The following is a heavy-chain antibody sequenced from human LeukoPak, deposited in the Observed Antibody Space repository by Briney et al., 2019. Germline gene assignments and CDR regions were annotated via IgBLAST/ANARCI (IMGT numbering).Heavy chain of an antibody. V-gene: IGHV3-7*01. CDR1: GFTFSSYW. D-gene: IGHD2-2*01. CDR3: ARVDIVVVPAAMGHYYYGMDV. CDR2: IKQDGSEK. Sequence: PGGSLRLSCAASGFTFSSYWMSWVRQAPREGLEWVANIKQDGSEKYYVDSVKGRSTISRDNAKNSLYLQMNSLRAEDTAVYYCARVDIVVVPAAMGHYYYGMDVWGQGTTVTVSS. J-gene: IGHJ6*02.